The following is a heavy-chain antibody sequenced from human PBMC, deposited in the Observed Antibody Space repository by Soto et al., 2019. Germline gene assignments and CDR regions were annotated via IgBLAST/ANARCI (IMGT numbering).Heavy chain of an antibody. Sequence: GGSLRLSCAASGFTFSSYSMNWVRQAPGKGLEWVSYISSSSSTIYYADSVKGRFTISRDNAKNSLYLQMNSLRDEDTAVYYCAGERYCSGGSCYWAYYYYYGMDVWGKGTTVTVSS. CDR1: GFTFSSYS. CDR2: ISSSSSTI. CDR3: AGERYCSGGSCYWAYYYYYGMDV. V-gene: IGHV3-48*02. D-gene: IGHD2-15*01. J-gene: IGHJ6*04.